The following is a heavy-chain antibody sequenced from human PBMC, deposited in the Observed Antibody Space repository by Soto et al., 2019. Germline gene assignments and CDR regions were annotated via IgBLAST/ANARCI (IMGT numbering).Heavy chain of an antibody. V-gene: IGHV3-30*18. J-gene: IGHJ4*02. CDR1: GFTFSTYS. CDR2: ISNDGSIK. CDR3: AKDQAPYSPFYFEY. Sequence: QVQLVESGGGVVQPGRSLRLSCAASGFTFSTYSMHWVRQAPGEGLEWVAVISNDGSIKYYADPVKGRFTISRDNSKNTLYLQVNSLRAEDTAVYYCAKDQAPYSPFYFEYWGQGTLVTVSS. D-gene: IGHD1-26*01.